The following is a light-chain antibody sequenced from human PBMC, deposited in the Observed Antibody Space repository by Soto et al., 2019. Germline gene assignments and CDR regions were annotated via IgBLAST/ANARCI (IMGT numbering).Light chain of an antibody. CDR3: QHYVSSTVT. CDR2: GAS. J-gene: IGKJ1*01. Sequence: EIVLTQSPGTLSLSPGERATLSCRASQSVSSSFLAWYQQRPGQAPRLLIYGASSRATGIPDRFSGSGSGTDFTLTISRLAPEDFAVYYCQHYVSSTVTFGQGTKVEIK. CDR1: QSVSSSF. V-gene: IGKV3-20*01.